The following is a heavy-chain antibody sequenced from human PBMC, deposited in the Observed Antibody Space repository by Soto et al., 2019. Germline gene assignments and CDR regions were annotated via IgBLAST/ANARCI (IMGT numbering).Heavy chain of an antibody. J-gene: IGHJ3*02. Sequence: QVPLVQSGAEVKKPGASVKVSCKASGYTFTSYGISWVRQAPGQGLEWMGWISAYNGNTNYAQKLQGRVTMTTDTSTSTAYMELRSLRSDDTAVYYCARITIFGVVNLVNAFDIWGQGTMVTVSS. CDR1: GYTFTSYG. CDR3: ARITIFGVVNLVNAFDI. CDR2: ISAYNGNT. D-gene: IGHD3-3*01. V-gene: IGHV1-18*01.